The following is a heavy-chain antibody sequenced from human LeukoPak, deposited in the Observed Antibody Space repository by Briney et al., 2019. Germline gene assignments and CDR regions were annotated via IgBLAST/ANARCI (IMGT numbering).Heavy chain of an antibody. Sequence: SETLSLTCTVSGVSIYSSYLSWIRQPAGKGLEWIGRFYTSGTTNYNPSLKSRVTISVDTSKNQFSLKLSSVTAADTAVYYCARTYDSSPTDAFDIWGQGTMVTVSS. J-gene: IGHJ3*02. CDR3: ARTYDSSPTDAFDI. V-gene: IGHV4-4*07. CDR1: GVSIYSSY. D-gene: IGHD3-22*01. CDR2: FYTSGTT.